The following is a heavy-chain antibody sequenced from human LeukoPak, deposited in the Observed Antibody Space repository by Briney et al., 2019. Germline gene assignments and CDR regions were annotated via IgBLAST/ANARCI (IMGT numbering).Heavy chain of an antibody. V-gene: IGHV3-23*01. CDR2: ISGSGSTT. J-gene: IGHJ4*02. CDR1: GFTFSSYA. CDR3: AKDEPYWNY. D-gene: IGHD1-14*01. Sequence: GGSLRLSCTASGFTFSSYAMSWVRQAPGKGLEWVSTISGSGSTTYYADSVKGRFTISRDNSKNTLFLQMNSLRAEDTAVYYCAKDEPYWNYWGQGALVTVSS.